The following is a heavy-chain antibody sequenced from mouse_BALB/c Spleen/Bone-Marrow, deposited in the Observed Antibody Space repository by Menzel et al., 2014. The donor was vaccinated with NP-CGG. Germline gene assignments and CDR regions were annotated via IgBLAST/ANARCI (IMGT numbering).Heavy chain of an antibody. J-gene: IGHJ2*01. CDR1: GFTFSSFG. CDR3: TRGGNWEDFDY. Sequence: EVQLVESGGGLVQPGGSRELSCAASGFTFSSFGMHWVRQAPEKGLEWVAYISSGSSPIFYADTVKGRFTISRDNPKNTLFLQMTSLRSEDTAIYYCTRGGNWEDFDYWGQGTTLTVSS. D-gene: IGHD4-1*01. CDR2: ISSGSSPI. V-gene: IGHV5-17*02.